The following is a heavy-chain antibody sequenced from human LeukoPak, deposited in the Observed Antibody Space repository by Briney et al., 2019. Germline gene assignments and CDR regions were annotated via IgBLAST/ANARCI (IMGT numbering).Heavy chain of an antibody. CDR1: GFTFDDYA. Sequence: PGGSLRLSCAASGFTFDDYALHWVRQAPGKGLEWVSGISYNSGTIAYADSVKARFTISRDNAKSSLYLEMNNLRLEDTAFYFCAKARSGYQTPFDYWGQGALVTVSS. V-gene: IGHV3-9*01. D-gene: IGHD3-3*01. CDR3: AKARSGYQTPFDY. J-gene: IGHJ4*02. CDR2: ISYNSGTI.